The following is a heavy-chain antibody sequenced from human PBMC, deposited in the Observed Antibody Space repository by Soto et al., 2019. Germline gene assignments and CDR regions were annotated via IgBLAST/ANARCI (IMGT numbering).Heavy chain of an antibody. Sequence: QLQLQESGPGLVKPSETLSLTCTVSGGSISSSSYYWGWIRQPPGKGLEWIGSIYYSGSTYYNPSLKSRVTISEDTSKNQFSLKLSSVTAADTAVYYCARYSPELWFEELSWFDPWGQGTLVTVSS. D-gene: IGHD3-10*01. V-gene: IGHV4-39*01. CDR3: ARYSPELWFEELSWFDP. CDR2: IYYSGST. J-gene: IGHJ5*02. CDR1: GGSISSSSYY.